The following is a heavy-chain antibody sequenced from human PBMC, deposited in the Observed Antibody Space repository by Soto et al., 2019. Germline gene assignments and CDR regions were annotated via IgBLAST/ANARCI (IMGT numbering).Heavy chain of an antibody. Sequence: QVQLVESGGGVVQPGRSLRLSCAASGFTFSSYGMHWVRQAPGKGLEWVAVISYDGSNKYYADSVKGRFTISRDNSKNTLYLQMNSLRAEGTAVYYCAKESEMTTVTIYGMDVWGQGTTVTVSS. V-gene: IGHV3-30*18. CDR2: ISYDGSNK. CDR3: AKESEMTTVTIYGMDV. CDR1: GFTFSSYG. J-gene: IGHJ6*02. D-gene: IGHD4-17*01.